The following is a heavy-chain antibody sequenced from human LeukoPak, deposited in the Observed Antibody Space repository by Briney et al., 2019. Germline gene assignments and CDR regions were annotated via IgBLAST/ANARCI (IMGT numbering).Heavy chain of an antibody. Sequence: GASVKVSCKASGYIFTDYYMHWVRQAPGQGLEWMGRITPSSGSTHYPQKFQGRVTMTRDTSINTAYMELSSLRSDDTAVYYCARRQTDYYYYRGLDVWGQGTTVTVSS. CDR2: ITPSSGST. J-gene: IGHJ6*02. CDR1: GYIFTDYY. V-gene: IGHV1-2*06. CDR3: ARRQTDYYYYRGLDV.